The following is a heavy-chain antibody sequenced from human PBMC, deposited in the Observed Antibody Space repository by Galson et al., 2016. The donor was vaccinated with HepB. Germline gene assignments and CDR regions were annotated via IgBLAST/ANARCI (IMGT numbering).Heavy chain of an antibody. D-gene: IGHD6-13*01. V-gene: IGHV3-11*06. CDR3: ARDQTAAAGTLYCGMDV. Sequence: SLRLSCAASGFTFSDYYMSWIRQAPGKGLEWVSYISSSSSYTNYADSVKGRFTISRDNAKNSLYLQMNSLRAEDTAVYYCARDQTAAAGTLYCGMDVWGQGTTVTVSS. J-gene: IGHJ6*02. CDR1: GFTFSDYY. CDR2: ISSSSSYT.